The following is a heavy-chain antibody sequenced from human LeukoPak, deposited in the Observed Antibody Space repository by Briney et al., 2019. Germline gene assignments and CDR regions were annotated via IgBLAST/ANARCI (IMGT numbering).Heavy chain of an antibody. V-gene: IGHV3-23*01. D-gene: IGHD3-16*01. CDR3: AKALSWGWGDFDY. J-gene: IGHJ4*02. CDR2: ISGSGGAS. CDR1: GFTFSSYA. Sequence: QPGGSLRLSCAASGFTFSSYAMSWVRQAPGKGLEWVSTISGSGGASYYADSVRGRFTISRDNSKNTLYLQMNSLRAEDTALYYCAKALSWGWGDFDYWGQGTLVTVSS.